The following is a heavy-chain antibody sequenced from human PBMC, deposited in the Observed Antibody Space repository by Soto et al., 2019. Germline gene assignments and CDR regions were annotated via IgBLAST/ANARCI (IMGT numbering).Heavy chain of an antibody. CDR2: IYPGDSDT. CDR3: AVRYSSSWYPYDFDY. Sequence: GESLKISCKGSGYSFTSYWIGWVRQMPGKGLEWMGIIYPGDSDTRYSPSFQGQVTISADKSISTAYLQWSSLKASDTAMYYCAVRYSSSWYPYDFDYWGQGTLVTVSS. J-gene: IGHJ4*02. D-gene: IGHD6-13*01. CDR1: GYSFTSYW. V-gene: IGHV5-51*01.